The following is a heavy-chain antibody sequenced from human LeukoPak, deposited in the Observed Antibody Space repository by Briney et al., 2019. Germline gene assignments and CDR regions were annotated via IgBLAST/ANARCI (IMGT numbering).Heavy chain of an antibody. J-gene: IGHJ3*02. D-gene: IGHD3-9*01. CDR3: ARAGILTGYASHDAFEI. CDR2: IYYSGST. CDR1: GDSISSSTFY. Sequence: KSSETLSLTWPVSGDSISSSTFYWAWLRQPPGDGLEWFGYIYYSGSTYYNPSLKCRVTLSVDTSKNQFSLKLSSVTAADTAVYYCARAGILTGYASHDAFEIWGQGTMVTVSS. V-gene: IGHV4-31*02.